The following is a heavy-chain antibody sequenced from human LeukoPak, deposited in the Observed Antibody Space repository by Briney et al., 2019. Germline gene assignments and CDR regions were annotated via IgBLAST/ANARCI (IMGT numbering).Heavy chain of an antibody. CDR1: GFTFSNYW. Sequence: GGSLRLSCAASGFTFSNYWMTWVRRAPGKGLEWVANIRPDGSVIHYVDSVKGRFTISRDSAKNSLYLQMNSLRADDTAVYYCAELGSTMIGGVWGKGTTVTISS. J-gene: IGHJ6*04. CDR2: IRPDGSVI. V-gene: IGHV3-7*01. CDR3: AELGSTMIGGV. D-gene: IGHD3-10*02.